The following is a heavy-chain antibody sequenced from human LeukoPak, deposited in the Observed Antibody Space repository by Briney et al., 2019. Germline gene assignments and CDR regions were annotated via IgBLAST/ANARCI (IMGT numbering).Heavy chain of an antibody. Sequence: ASVKVSCKASGYTFTNYHMNWVRQAPGQGLEWMGIINPSGGSATNAQKFQGRVIMTRDMSTSTVYMELSSLRSEDTAVYFCARYGHSPFFDYWGQGTLVIVSS. D-gene: IGHD4-17*01. J-gene: IGHJ4*02. CDR1: GYTFTNYH. CDR2: INPSGGSA. V-gene: IGHV1-46*01. CDR3: ARYGHSPFFDY.